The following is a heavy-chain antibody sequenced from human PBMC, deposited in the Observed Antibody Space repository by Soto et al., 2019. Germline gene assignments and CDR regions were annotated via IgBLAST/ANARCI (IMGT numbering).Heavy chain of an antibody. CDR2: IIPIFGTA. Sequence: SVKVSCKASGGTFSSYAISWVRQAPGQGLEWMGGIIPIFGTANYAQKFQGRVTITADESTSTAYMELSSLRSEDTAVYYCARSGDSSGYYVAYFDYWGQGTMVTVYS. J-gene: IGHJ4*02. V-gene: IGHV1-69*13. D-gene: IGHD3-22*01. CDR3: ARSGDSSGYYVAYFDY. CDR1: GGTFSSYA.